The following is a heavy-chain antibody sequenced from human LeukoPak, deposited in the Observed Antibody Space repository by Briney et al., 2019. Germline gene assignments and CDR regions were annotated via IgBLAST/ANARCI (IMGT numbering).Heavy chain of an antibody. Sequence: GGSLRLSCAASGFTFSSYAMHWVRQAPGKGLEWVAVISYDGSNKYYADSVKGRFTISRDNSKNTLYLQMNSLKTEDTAIYYCTSPKNLDWERYFDLWGRVTLVTVSS. CDR3: TSPKNLDWERYFDL. CDR2: ISYDGSNK. D-gene: IGHD3/OR15-3a*01. V-gene: IGHV3-30-3*01. CDR1: GFTFSSYA. J-gene: IGHJ2*01.